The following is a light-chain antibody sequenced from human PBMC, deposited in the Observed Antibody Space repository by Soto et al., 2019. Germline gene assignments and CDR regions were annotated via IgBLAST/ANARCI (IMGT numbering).Light chain of an antibody. J-gene: IGKJ4*01. CDR2: AAS. CDR1: QGISSY. Sequence: DIQLTQYSSSLSSSVLDRVNISYRASQGISSYLAWYQQKPGKIPNLLIYAASTLQAGVPSRFSGSGSGTDFTLTISSLQPEDVAAYYCQKYNSAPLNCGGGT. CDR3: QKYNSAPLN. V-gene: IGKV1-27*01.